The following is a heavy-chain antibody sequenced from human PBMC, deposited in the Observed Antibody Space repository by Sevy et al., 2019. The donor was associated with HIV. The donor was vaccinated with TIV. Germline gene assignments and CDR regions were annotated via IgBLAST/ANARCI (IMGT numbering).Heavy chain of an antibody. V-gene: IGHV3-21*01. CDR2: VSSDSMFI. Sequence: GGSLRLSCAASGFTFNTYSMNWVRQAPGKGLEWVSSVSSDSMFIYYADSVKGRFTISRDNARNLLFLQMNTLRADDTAVYYCTSVGQLWLLNFWGQGALVTVSS. J-gene: IGHJ4*02. CDR3: TSVGQLWLLNF. CDR1: GFTFNTYS. D-gene: IGHD1-26*01.